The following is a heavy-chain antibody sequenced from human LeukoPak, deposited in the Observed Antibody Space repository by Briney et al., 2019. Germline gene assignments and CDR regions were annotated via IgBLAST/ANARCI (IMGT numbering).Heavy chain of an antibody. CDR2: INPNSGGT. Sequence: VASVKLSCKASGYTFTGYYMHWLRQAPGQGLEWMGWINPNSGGTNYAQKIQGRVTMTRDTSISTAYMELSRLTSDDTAVYYCARGYGGNSFTPWGQGTLVTVSS. CDR1: GYTFTGYY. J-gene: IGHJ5*02. D-gene: IGHD4-23*01. V-gene: IGHV1-2*02. CDR3: ARGYGGNSFTP.